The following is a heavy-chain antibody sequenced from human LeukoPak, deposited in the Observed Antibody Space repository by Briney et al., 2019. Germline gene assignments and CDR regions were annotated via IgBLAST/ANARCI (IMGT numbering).Heavy chain of an antibody. V-gene: IGHV4-39*01. J-gene: IGHJ4*02. CDR1: GGSVSSTTYY. CDR3: ARQLGYCSSTSCYADKVDY. Sequence: NSSETLSLTCTVSGGSVSSTTYYWSWIRQPPGKGLEWIASINYSGSTYYNPSLKSRVTISVDTSENQFSLKLSSVTAADTAVYYCARQLGYCSSTSCYADKVDYWGQGTLVTVSS. CDR2: INYSGST. D-gene: IGHD2-2*01.